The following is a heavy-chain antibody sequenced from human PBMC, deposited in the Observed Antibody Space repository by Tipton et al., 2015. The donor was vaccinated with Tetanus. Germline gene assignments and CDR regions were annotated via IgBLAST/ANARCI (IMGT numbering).Heavy chain of an antibody. CDR2: ITPYNGHT. CDR3: SRDPNVDVVVVEPYDAFDI. V-gene: IGHV1-18*01. CDR1: GYSFTSYG. D-gene: IGHD2-15*01. Sequence: QLVQSGGEVKKPGASVKVSCTANGYSFTSYGISWVRQAPGQGLEWVGWITPYNGHTDLAQKVQGRVTMTTDASLRTAYLEVRGLRSDDTAVYYCSRDPNVDVVVVEPYDAFDIWGQGTMVTVSS. J-gene: IGHJ3*02.